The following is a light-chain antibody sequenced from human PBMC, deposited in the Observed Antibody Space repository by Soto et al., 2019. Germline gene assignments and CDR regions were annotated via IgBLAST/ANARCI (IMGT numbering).Light chain of an antibody. CDR1: QSVSSSY. V-gene: IGKV3-20*01. J-gene: IGKJ5*01. CDR2: GAS. CDR3: QQYGSSPPIT. Sequence: EIVLTQSPGTQSLSPGERAALSCKARQSVSSSYLAWYQQKPGQAPRLLIYGASSRATGIPDRFSGSGSGTDFTLTISRLEPEDFAVYYCQQYGSSPPITFGQGTRLEIK.